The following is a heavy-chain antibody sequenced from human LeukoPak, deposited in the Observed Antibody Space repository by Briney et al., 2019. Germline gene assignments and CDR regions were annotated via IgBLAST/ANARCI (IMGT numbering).Heavy chain of an antibody. J-gene: IGHJ3*02. V-gene: IGHV1-69*04. CDR3: ARRVAVARRDAFDI. CDR2: IIPILNIT. Sequence: SVTVSCKASRGTFSKYAISWVRQAPGQGLEWMGRIIPILNITHYAQKFQGRVTIAADKSTGTAYMELRSLRSDDTAVYYCARRVAVARRDAFDIWGQGTMVTVSS. D-gene: IGHD6-19*01. CDR1: RGTFSKYA.